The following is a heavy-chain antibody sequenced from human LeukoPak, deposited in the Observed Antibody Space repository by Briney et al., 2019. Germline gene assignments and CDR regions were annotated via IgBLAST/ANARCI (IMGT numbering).Heavy chain of an antibody. CDR3: ARGQYHLLYWYFDL. CDR1: GGSISSYY. Sequence: SETLSLTCTVSGGSISSYYWSWIRQPAGKGLEWIGRIYSSGSTNYNPSLKSRVTMSVDTSKNQFSLKLSSVTAADTAVYYCARGQYHLLYWYFDLWGRGTLVTVPS. V-gene: IGHV4-4*07. J-gene: IGHJ2*01. CDR2: IYSSGST. D-gene: IGHD2-2*01.